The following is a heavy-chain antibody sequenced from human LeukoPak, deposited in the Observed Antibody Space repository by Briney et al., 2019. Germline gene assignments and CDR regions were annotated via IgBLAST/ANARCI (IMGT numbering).Heavy chain of an antibody. V-gene: IGHV3-30*18. CDR2: ILYDGSNK. CDR1: GFTFSSYG. J-gene: IGHJ4*02. D-gene: IGHD4-11*01. CDR3: AKSPSQATVTTVYRY. Sequence: GGSLRLSCAASGFTFSSYGMHWVRQAPGKGLEWVAVILYDGSNKYYADSVKGRFTISRDNSKNTLYLQMNSLRAEDTAVYYCAKSPSQATVTTVYRYWGQGTLVTVSS.